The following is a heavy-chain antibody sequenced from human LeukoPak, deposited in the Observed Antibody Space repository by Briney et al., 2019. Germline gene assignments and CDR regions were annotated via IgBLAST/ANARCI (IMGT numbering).Heavy chain of an antibody. V-gene: IGHV4-59*01. D-gene: IGHD3-22*01. CDR2: MSYNGRA. CDR3: ARDGYSDSSGYDYPPSV. CDR1: GGSISSYY. Sequence: SETLSLTCTVSGGSISSYYWSWIRQPPGKGLEWIGYMSYNGRASYNPSLRSRVTISVDASKKKFSLTLSSVTAAATAVSYCARDGYSDSSGYDYPPSVWGQGTLVSVSS. J-gene: IGHJ4*02.